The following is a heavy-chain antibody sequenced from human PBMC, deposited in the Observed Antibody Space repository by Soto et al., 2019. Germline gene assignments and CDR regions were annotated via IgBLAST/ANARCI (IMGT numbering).Heavy chain of an antibody. CDR3: ARRIALRYFDWDWGMDV. V-gene: IGHV4-34*01. Sequence: QVQLQQWGAGLLKPSETLSLTCAVYGGSFSGYYWSWIRQPPGKGLEWIGEINHSGSTNYNPSLKSRVTISVDTSKNLFSLKLRSVTAAHTAVYYCARRIALRYFDWDWGMDVWGQGTTVTVSS. CDR2: INHSGST. D-gene: IGHD3-9*01. CDR1: GGSFSGYY. J-gene: IGHJ6*02.